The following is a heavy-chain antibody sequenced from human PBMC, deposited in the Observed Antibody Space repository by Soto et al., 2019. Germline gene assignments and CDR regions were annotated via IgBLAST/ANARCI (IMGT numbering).Heavy chain of an antibody. J-gene: IGHJ6*02. CDR3: ARDYTYYSYYGMDV. CDR1: GFTVSTNY. V-gene: IGHV3-53*02. Sequence: EVQLAETGGGLIQPGGSLRLSCAVSGFTVSTNYMSWVRQAPGKGLEWVSVIYSGGSTSYADSVKGRFTISRDNSKNKLYLQMNSLRAEDTAVYYCARDYTYYSYYGMDVWGQGTTVTVSS. CDR2: IYSGGST.